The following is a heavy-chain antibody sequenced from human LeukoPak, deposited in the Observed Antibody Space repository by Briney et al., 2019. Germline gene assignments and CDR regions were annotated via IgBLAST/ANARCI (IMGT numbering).Heavy chain of an antibody. Sequence: ASVKVSCKASGGTFSSYAISWVRQAPGQGLEWMGGIIPIFGTANYAQKFQGRVTITTDESTSTAYMELSSLRSEDTAVYYCARQKETGYYNYYFDYWGQGTLVTASS. CDR2: IIPIFGTA. J-gene: IGHJ4*02. CDR3: ARQKETGYYNYYFDY. CDR1: GGTFSSYA. D-gene: IGHD3-9*01. V-gene: IGHV1-69*05.